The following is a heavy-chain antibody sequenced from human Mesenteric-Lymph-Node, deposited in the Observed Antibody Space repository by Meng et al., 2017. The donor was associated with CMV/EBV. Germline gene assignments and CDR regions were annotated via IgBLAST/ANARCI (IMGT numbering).Heavy chain of an antibody. CDR3: AKEGSFDP. Sequence: GESLKISCVVSGFTVSNNYMSWVRQAPGKGLEWVSVLYDSGRTYYADSVKGRFTIARDNSKNTLYLQMNSLRPEDTAVYYCAKEGSFDPWGQGTLVTVSS. CDR1: GFTVSNNY. CDR2: LYDSGRT. J-gene: IGHJ5*02. V-gene: IGHV3-66*03.